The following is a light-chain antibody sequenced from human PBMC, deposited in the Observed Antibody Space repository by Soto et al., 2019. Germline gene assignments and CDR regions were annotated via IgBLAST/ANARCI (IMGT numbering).Light chain of an antibody. J-gene: IGLJ3*02. Sequence: SVLTQPASLSGSPGQSITISCTGTSSDVGGYNYVSWYQQHPGKAPKLMIYDVTNRPSGVSNRFSGSKSGNTASLTISGLQAEDEADYYCSSYTSSSTPLVFGGGTKVTVL. CDR1: SSDVGGYNY. CDR3: SSYTSSSTPLV. V-gene: IGLV2-14*01. CDR2: DVT.